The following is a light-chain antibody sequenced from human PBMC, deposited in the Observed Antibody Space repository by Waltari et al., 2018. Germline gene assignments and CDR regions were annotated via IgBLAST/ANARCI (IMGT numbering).Light chain of an antibody. J-gene: IGKJ2*01. Sequence: EVVMTQSPATLSVSPGERAALSCRASQSGSSNLAWYQQKPGQAPKLLIYGASTRATGIPARFHCSGFWKEVTLTISSLQSEDFSIYYRQQLNHWPPYTFGQGTKLEIK. CDR3: QQLNHWPPYT. CDR2: GAS. V-gene: IGKV3-15*01. CDR1: QSGSSN.